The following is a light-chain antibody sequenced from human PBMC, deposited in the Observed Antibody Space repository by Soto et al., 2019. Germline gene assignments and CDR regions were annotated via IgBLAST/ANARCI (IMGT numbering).Light chain of an antibody. Sequence: IVMNQSPRSLSVTPGEPASISCRSSQSLLHPNGYTYLNWYLQKPGQSPHLLIYLVSRRAPGVPERISGSGSGTDFTLTINRVEADDVGIYYCRQPLQNPGTFGQGTKV. J-gene: IGKJ1*01. CDR1: QSLLHPNGYTY. CDR3: RQPLQNPGT. V-gene: IGKV2-28*01. CDR2: LVS.